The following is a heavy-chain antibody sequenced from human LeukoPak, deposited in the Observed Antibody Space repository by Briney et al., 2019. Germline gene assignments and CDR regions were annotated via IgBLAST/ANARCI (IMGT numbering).Heavy chain of an antibody. Sequence: SETLSLTCTVSGGSISGYFWSCIRQPPGQGLEFIGYIYYTGATLYNPSLKSRVTMSVDTSKNQFSLKLSSVTAADTVVYYCARDDPVGYYQHGMDVWGQETTVTVSS. D-gene: IGHD2-15*01. V-gene: IGHV4-59*12. CDR2: IYYTGAT. CDR1: GGSISGYF. CDR3: ARDDPVGYYQHGMDV. J-gene: IGHJ6*02.